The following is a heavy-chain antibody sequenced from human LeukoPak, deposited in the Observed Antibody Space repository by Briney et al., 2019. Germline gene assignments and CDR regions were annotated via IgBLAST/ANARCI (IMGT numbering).Heavy chain of an antibody. CDR1: GFTFSSYS. CDR2: ISSSSSYI. Sequence: GGSLRLSCAASGFTFSSYSMNWVRQAPGKGLEWVSSISSSSSYIYYADSVKGRFTISRDNAKNSLYLQMNSLRAEDTAVYYCARTYDILTGPFDYWRQGTLVTVSS. J-gene: IGHJ4*02. D-gene: IGHD3-9*01. CDR3: ARTYDILTGPFDY. V-gene: IGHV3-21*01.